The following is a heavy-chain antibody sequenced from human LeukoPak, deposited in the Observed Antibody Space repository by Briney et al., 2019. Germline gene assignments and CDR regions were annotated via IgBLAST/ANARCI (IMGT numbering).Heavy chain of an antibody. V-gene: IGHV3-74*01. D-gene: IGHD2-21*01. CDR3: GRDVEGPRAFDY. CDR1: GLTLSGYW. Sequence: GGSLRLSCAASGLTLSGYWMHWVRHVPGKGLMWVTGISSDGRDTRYADSVKGRFTISRDNAKNTLYLQMNSLRDEDTAIYYCGRDVEGPRAFDYWGQGTLVTVS. J-gene: IGHJ4*02. CDR2: ISSDGRDT.